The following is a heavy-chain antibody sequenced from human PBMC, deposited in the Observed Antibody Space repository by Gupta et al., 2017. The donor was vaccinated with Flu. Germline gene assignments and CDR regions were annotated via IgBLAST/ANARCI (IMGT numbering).Heavy chain of an antibody. Sequence: EVQLVESGGGLVQPGGSLRLSCAASVFTFSSYWISWVRQAPGKGLEWVANIKQDGSEKYYVDSVKGRFAISRDIAKNSLYLQMNSLRAEDTAVYYCAREFYYEIPFFDYWGQGTLVTVSS. J-gene: IGHJ4*02. CDR3: AREFYYEIPFFDY. CDR1: VFTFSSYW. V-gene: IGHV3-7*01. D-gene: IGHD3-22*01. CDR2: IKQDGSEK.